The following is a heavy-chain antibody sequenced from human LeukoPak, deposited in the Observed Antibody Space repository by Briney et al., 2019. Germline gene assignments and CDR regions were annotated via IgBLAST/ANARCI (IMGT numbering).Heavy chain of an antibody. D-gene: IGHD3-22*01. CDR3: AKHRPRKVVVIAYFDY. CDR2: ISGSGGST. Sequence: QPGGSLRLSCAASGFTFSSYAMSWVRQAPGKGLEWVSAISGSGGSTYYADSVKGRFTISRDNSKNTLYLQMNSLRAEDTAVYYCAKHRPRKVVVIAYFDYWGQGTLVTVSS. CDR1: GFTFSSYA. J-gene: IGHJ4*02. V-gene: IGHV3-23*01.